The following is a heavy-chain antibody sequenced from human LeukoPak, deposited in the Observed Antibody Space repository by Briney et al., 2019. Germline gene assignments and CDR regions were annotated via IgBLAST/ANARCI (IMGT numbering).Heavy chain of an antibody. CDR3: AKDKFSSSWYFDY. V-gene: IGHV3-23*01. CDR1: GFTFSSYA. Sequence: RPGGSLRLSCAASGFTFSSYAMSWVRQAPGKGLEWVSAISGSGGSTYYADSVKGRFTISRDNSKDTLYLQMSSLRAEDTAVYYCAKDKFSSSWYFDYWGQGALVTVSS. D-gene: IGHD6-13*01. J-gene: IGHJ4*02. CDR2: ISGSGGST.